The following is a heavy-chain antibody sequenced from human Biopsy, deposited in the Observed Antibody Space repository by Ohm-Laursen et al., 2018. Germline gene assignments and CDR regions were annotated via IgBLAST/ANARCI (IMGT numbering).Heavy chain of an antibody. V-gene: IGHV4-61*01. CDR3: ARGRRTSGWPYFDN. Sequence: TLSFTCSVSGDSLTSGPENWSWIRQSPGQGPEYIGFIYSGGNTNYNPSLKNRVTMSVDTSKNQFYLKLYSVTAADTAVYYCARGRRTSGWPYFDNWGQGALVIVSP. D-gene: IGHD6-19*01. CDR2: IYSGGNT. CDR1: GDSLTSGPEN. J-gene: IGHJ4*02.